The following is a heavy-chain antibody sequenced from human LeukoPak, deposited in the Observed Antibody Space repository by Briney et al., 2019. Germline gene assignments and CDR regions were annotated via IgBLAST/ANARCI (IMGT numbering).Heavy chain of an antibody. CDR2: INAGNGNT. CDR1: GYTFTSYA. D-gene: IGHD3-16*02. CDR3: ARNLITFGGVIAQAENFQH. Sequence: GASVKVSCKASGYTFTSYAVHWVRQAPGQRLEWMGWINAGNGNTKYSQKFQGRVTITRDTSASTAFMELSSLRSEDTAVYYCARNLITFGGVIAQAENFQHWGQGTLVTVSS. J-gene: IGHJ1*01. V-gene: IGHV1-3*01.